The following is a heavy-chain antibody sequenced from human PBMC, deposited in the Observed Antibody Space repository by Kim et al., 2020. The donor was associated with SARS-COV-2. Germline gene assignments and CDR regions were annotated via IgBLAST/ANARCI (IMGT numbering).Heavy chain of an antibody. CDR3: AILSGYRAYQLPDDNYYYYYYMDV. D-gene: IGHD2-2*01. CDR2: INPNSGGT. CDR1: GYTFTGYY. J-gene: IGHJ6*03. V-gene: IGHV1-2*02. Sequence: ASVKVSCKASGYTFTGYYMHWVRQAPGQGLEWMGWINPNSGGTNYAQKFQGRVTMTRDTSISTAYMELSRLRSDDTAVYYCAILSGYRAYQLPDDNYYYYYYMDVWGKGTTVTVSS.